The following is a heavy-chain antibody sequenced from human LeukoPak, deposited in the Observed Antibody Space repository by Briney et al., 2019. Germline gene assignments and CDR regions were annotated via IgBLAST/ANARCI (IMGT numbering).Heavy chain of an antibody. CDR2: ISWNSGSI. Sequence: GGSLRLSCAASGFTFDDYAMHWVRQAPGKGLEWVSGISWNSGSIGYADSVKGRSTISRDNAKNSLYLQMNSLRAEDTALYYCAKSLGRNTYTSYYFDYWGQGTLVTVSS. CDR1: GFTFDDYA. V-gene: IGHV3-9*01. CDR3: AKSLGRNTYTSYYFDY. D-gene: IGHD2-2*02. J-gene: IGHJ4*02.